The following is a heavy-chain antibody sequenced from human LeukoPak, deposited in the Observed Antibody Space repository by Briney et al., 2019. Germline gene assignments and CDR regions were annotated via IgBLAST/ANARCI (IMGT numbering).Heavy chain of an antibody. D-gene: IGHD3-10*01. CDR1: GDSVSGSPAV. CDR3: ARGAVRGGTNFDY. V-gene: IGHV6-1*01. CDR2: AYYGSKWYI. Sequence: SQTLSLTCAISGDSVSGSPAVWNWIRQSPSRGLEWLGRAYYGSKWYIDYAVSVKGRITITPDTSKNQFSLQLNSVTPEDTAVYYCARGAVRGGTNFDYWGQGTLVTVSS. J-gene: IGHJ4*02.